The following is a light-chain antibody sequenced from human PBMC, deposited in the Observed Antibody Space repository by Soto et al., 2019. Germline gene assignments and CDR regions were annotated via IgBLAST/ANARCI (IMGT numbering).Light chain of an antibody. CDR1: SSDVGGYNY. V-gene: IGLV2-14*03. Sequence: QSVLTQPASVSGSPGQSITISCTGTSSDVGGYNYVSWYQRHPGKAPQLMIYDVSSRPSGVSHRFSGSKSGTTASLTISGLQAEDEAYYFCSSYTAITTTRVFGGGTKLTVL. CDR2: DVS. CDR3: SSYTAITTTRV. J-gene: IGLJ2*01.